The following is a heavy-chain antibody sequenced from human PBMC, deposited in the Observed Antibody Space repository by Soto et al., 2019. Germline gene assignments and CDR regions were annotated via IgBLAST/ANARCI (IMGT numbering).Heavy chain of an antibody. V-gene: IGHV3-21*01. D-gene: IGHD3-22*01. J-gene: IGHJ4*02. CDR1: GFTFSSYI. CDR3: ARDYYDSFFDY. CDR2: ISKSSRYI. Sequence: PGGFLRLSCAASGFTFSSYIMNWVRQAPGKGLEWVSSISKSSRYIYYADSVKGRFTISRDNAKNSLYLQMNSLRAEDTAVYYCARDYYDSFFDYWGQGTLVTVSS.